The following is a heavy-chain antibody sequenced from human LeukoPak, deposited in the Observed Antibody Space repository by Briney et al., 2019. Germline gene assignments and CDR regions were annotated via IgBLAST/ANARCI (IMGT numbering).Heavy chain of an antibody. Sequence: PSETLSLTYTVSGGFLTRQSSTSVRQPPGKGLEWIGYIYYSGSTNYNPSLKSRVTISVDTSKNQFSLKLSSVTAAHPAVYFCATLTTSSNGSYNWFDPGGQGTLVTVSS. D-gene: IGHD4-17*01. J-gene: IGHJ5*02. CDR1: GGFLTRQS. CDR3: ATLTTSSNGSYNWFDP. V-gene: IGHV4-59*11. CDR2: IYYSGST.